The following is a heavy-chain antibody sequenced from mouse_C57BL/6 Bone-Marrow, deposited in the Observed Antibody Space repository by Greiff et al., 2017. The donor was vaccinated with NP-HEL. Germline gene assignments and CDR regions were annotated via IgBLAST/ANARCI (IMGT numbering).Heavy chain of an antibody. J-gene: IGHJ4*01. CDR3: TTGGSSPYSMDY. CDR2: FDPENGDT. V-gene: IGHV14-4*01. D-gene: IGHD1-1*01. CDR1: GFTFTDDS. Sequence: EVQLQQSGAELVRPGASVKLSCTASGFTFTDDSMHWVKQRPEQGLEWIGWFDPENGDTKYASKFKGKATITADTSSNTAYLQLSSLTSEDTAVYYRTTGGSSPYSMDYWGQGTSVTVSS.